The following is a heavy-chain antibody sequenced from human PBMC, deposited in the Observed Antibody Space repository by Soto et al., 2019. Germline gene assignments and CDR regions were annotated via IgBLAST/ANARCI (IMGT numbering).Heavy chain of an antibody. Sequence: ASVKVSCTASGCTFSSYAIRWVRHAPGQGLEWMGGIIPIFGTANYAQKFQGRVTITADESPSTAYMELSSLRSDDTAVYFCARVSKLVDQKDGKSAYCYAMDVWAHGTTVTVSS. CDR3: ARVSKLVDQKDGKSAYCYAMDV. V-gene: IGHV1-69*13. D-gene: IGHD6-6*01. J-gene: IGHJ6*02. CDR2: IIPIFGTA. CDR1: GCTFSSYA.